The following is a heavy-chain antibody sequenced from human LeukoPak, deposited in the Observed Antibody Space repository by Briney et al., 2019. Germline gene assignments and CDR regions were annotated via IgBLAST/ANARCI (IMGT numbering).Heavy chain of an antibody. CDR2: ISGSGGST. J-gene: IGHJ5*02. Sequence: GGSLRLSCLASKFTFNNYAMTWVRQAPGKGLEWVSAISGSGGSTYYADSVKGRFTISRDNSKNTLYLQMNSLRAEDTAVYYCANDYGNNWFDPWGQGTLVTVSS. CDR3: ANDYGNNWFDP. CDR1: KFTFNNYA. D-gene: IGHD3-10*01. V-gene: IGHV3-23*01.